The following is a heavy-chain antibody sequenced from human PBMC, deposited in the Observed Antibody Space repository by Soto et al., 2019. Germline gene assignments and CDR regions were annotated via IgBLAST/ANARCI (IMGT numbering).Heavy chain of an antibody. Sequence: QVQLQESGPGLVKPSQTLSLTCTVSFGSISSGDYYWSWIRQPPGKGLEWIGYIYYSGSTYYNPALNSRFTQSVDTPKNQFSLTLSSVTAADTAVYSCAGTITLVRGVKARYYYSGRDGWGPGTTLTVSS. D-gene: IGHD3-10*01. V-gene: IGHV4-30-4*01. J-gene: IGHJ6*02. CDR2: IYYSGST. CDR1: FGSISSGDYY. CDR3: AGTITLVRGVKARYYYSGRDG.